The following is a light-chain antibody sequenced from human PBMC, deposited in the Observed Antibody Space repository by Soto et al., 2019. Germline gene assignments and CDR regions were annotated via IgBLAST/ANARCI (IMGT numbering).Light chain of an antibody. V-gene: IGLV1-40*01. J-gene: IGLJ1*01. CDR3: RSYDSLSGSYV. CDR2: GDT. CDR1: SSNIGAGYD. Sequence: QSVLTQPPSVSGAPGQRVTISCTGSSSNIGAGYDVHWYQQLPETAPKLLIYGDTNRPSGVPDRFSGSKSGTSASLAITGLQAEDEADYSCRSYDSLSGSYVFGTGTKLTVL.